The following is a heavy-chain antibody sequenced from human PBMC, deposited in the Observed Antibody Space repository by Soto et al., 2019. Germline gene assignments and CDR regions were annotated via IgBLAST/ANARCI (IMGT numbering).Heavy chain of an antibody. CDR1: GDSISSYY. CDR2: IYFSGST. CDR3: ARNPIASRPYYYYMDV. Sequence: QVQLQESGPGLVKPSETLSLTCTVSGDSISSYYWSWIRQPPGKGLEWIGYIYFSGSTNYNPSLKSRVTISVDTSKNQFSLKLTSVTAADTAVYYCARNPIASRPYYYYMDVWGQGTTVTVSS. J-gene: IGHJ6*03. D-gene: IGHD6-6*01. V-gene: IGHV4-59*01.